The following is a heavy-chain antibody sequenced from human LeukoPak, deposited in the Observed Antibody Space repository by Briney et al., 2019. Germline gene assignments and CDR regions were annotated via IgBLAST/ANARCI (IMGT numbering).Heavy chain of an antibody. J-gene: IGHJ4*02. CDR1: GCTFSSYA. V-gene: IGHV3-30*04. CDR2: ISYDGSNK. CDR3: ARLIRELVLVPAAIDY. D-gene: IGHD2-2*01. Sequence: ARSLRLSCAASGCTFSSYAMHWVRQAPGKGLEWVAVISYDGSNKYYADSVKGRFTVSRDNSKNTLYLQMNSLRAEDTAVYYCARLIRELVLVPAAIDYWGQGTLVTVSS.